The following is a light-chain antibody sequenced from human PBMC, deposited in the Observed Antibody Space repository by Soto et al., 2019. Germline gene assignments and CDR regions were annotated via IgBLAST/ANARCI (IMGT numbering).Light chain of an antibody. CDR1: QSVSSY. CDR3: QQRSNWPPVWT. V-gene: IGKV3-11*01. CDR2: EAS. J-gene: IGKJ1*01. Sequence: EIVLTQSPATLSLSPGERATLSCRASQSVSSYLAWYQQKPGQAPRLLIYEASNRATGIPARFSGSGSGTDSTLTISSLEPEDFAVYYCQQRSNWPPVWTFGQGTKVEIK.